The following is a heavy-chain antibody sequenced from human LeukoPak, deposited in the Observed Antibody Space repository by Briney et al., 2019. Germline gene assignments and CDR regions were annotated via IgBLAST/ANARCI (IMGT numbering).Heavy chain of an antibody. V-gene: IGHV3-74*01. CDR3: VSDTALGY. Sequence: GGLLRLPCAASGFTLSNYWMHWVRQAPGQGLVWVSRIKTDGSSTFYADSVKGRFTISRDNAKNTMYLQMNSLRVEDTAVYYCVSDTALGYWGQGTLVTVSS. D-gene: IGHD5-18*01. CDR1: GFTLSNYW. J-gene: IGHJ4*02. CDR2: IKTDGSST.